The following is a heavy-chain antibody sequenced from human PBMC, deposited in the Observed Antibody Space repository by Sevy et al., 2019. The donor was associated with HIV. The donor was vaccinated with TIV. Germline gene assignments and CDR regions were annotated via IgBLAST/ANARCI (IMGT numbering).Heavy chain of an antibody. D-gene: IGHD3-22*01. Sequence: GRSLRLSCAASGFTFTEFVMSWVRQAPGKGLEWVSTINSGGGSTYYADSVKGRLTISRDNSQNTLDLQMNSLRAEDTAVYYCAKDVVGGYYDSSGYSDHWGQGTLVTVSS. CDR3: AKDVVGGYYDSSGYSDH. J-gene: IGHJ4*02. CDR2: INSGGGST. V-gene: IGHV3-23*01. CDR1: GFTFTEFV.